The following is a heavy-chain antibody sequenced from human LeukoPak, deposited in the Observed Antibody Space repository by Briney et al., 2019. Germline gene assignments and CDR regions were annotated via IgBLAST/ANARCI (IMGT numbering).Heavy chain of an antibody. CDR1: GFTFSSYA. CDR3: ARDVAAGTEGEYYFGY. Sequence: RGSLRLSCAASGFTFSSYAMHWVRQAPGKGLEWVAVISYDGSNKYYADSVKGRFTISRDNSKNTLYLQMNSLRAEDTAVYYCARDVAAGTEGEYYFGYWGQGTLVTVSS. J-gene: IGHJ4*02. D-gene: IGHD6-13*01. CDR2: ISYDGSNK. V-gene: IGHV3-30-3*01.